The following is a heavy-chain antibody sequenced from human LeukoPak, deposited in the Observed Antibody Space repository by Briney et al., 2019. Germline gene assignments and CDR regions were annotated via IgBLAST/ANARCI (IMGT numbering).Heavy chain of an antibody. CDR1: GFTFSSYG. Sequence: LPGGSLRLSCAASGFTFSSYGMHWVRQAPGKGLEWVAVIWYDGSNKYYADSVKGRFTISRDNSKNTLYLQMNSLRAEDTAVYYCAKEGNGDLNFDYWGQGTLVTVSS. CDR2: IWYDGSNK. V-gene: IGHV3-33*06. D-gene: IGHD4-17*01. J-gene: IGHJ4*02. CDR3: AKEGNGDLNFDY.